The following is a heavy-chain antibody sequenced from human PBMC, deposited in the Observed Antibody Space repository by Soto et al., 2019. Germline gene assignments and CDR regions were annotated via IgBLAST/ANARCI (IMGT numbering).Heavy chain of an antibody. D-gene: IGHD1-26*01. CDR3: ARDSGSQSGAWYYYGMDV. CDR1: GFTFSSYG. J-gene: IGHJ6*02. Sequence: GGSLRLSCAASGFTFSSYGMHWVRQAPGKGLEWVAVIWYDGSNKYYADSVKGRFTISRDNSKNTLYLQMNSLRAEDTAVYYCARDSGSQSGAWYYYGMDVWGQGTTVTVSS. V-gene: IGHV3-33*01. CDR2: IWYDGSNK.